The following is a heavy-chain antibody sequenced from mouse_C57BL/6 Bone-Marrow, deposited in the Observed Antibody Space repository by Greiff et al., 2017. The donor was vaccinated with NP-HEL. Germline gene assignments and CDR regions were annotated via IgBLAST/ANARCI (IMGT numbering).Heavy chain of an antibody. CDR3: ARGDYGIPLCAMDY. Sequence: QVQLQQPGAELVKPGASVKMSCKASGYTFTSYWITWVKQRPGQGLEWIGDIYPGSGSTNYNEKFKSKATLTVDTSSSTAYMQLSSLTSEDYAVYYCARGDYGIPLCAMDYWGQGTSVTVSS. D-gene: IGHD1-1*01. V-gene: IGHV1-55*01. J-gene: IGHJ4*01. CDR1: GYTFTSYW. CDR2: IYPGSGST.